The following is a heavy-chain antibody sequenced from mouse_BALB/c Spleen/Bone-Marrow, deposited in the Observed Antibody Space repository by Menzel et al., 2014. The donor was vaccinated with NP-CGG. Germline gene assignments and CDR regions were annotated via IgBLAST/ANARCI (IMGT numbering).Heavy chain of an antibody. CDR1: GYSFTRYW. D-gene: IGHD2-4*01. J-gene: IGHJ3*01. Sequence: VQLKHSGTVLARPGASVKMSCKASGYSFTRYWMHWVKPRPGQGLEWIGVIYPGNSDTIYNQKFKGKAKLTAVTSASTAYMELSSLTNEDSAVYYCTRSYYDYGGFPYWGQGTLVTVSA. CDR3: TRSYYDYGGFPY. V-gene: IGHV1-5*01. CDR2: IYPGNSDT.